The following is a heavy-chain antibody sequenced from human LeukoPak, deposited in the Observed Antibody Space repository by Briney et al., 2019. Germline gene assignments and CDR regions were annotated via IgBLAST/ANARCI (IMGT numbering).Heavy chain of an antibody. D-gene: IGHD4-17*01. J-gene: IGHJ5*02. CDR1: GYTFTSYD. V-gene: IGHV1-8*01. Sequence: ASVTVSCMDSGYTFTSYDINWVRQAPGEGREWMGWMNPNSGNTGYAQKFQGRVTMTRNTSISTAYMELSSLRSEDTAVYYCARSPGYGDYNWFDPWGQGTLVTVSS. CDR3: ARSPGYGDYNWFDP. CDR2: MNPNSGNT.